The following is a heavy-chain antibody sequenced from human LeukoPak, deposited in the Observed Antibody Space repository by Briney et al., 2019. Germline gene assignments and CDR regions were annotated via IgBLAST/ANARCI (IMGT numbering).Heavy chain of an antibody. D-gene: IGHD6-19*01. CDR2: IIPIFGTA. Sequence: ASVKVSCKVSGGTFSSYAISWVRQAPGQGLEWMGGIIPIFGTANYAQKFQGRVTITADESTSTAYMELSSLRSEDTAVYYCATSWQWLVKSFDYWGQGTLVTVSS. CDR1: GGTFSSYA. CDR3: ATSWQWLVKSFDY. J-gene: IGHJ4*02. V-gene: IGHV1-69*13.